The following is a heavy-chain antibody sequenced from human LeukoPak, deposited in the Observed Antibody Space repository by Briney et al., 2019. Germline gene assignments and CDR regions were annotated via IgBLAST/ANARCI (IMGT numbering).Heavy chain of an antibody. Sequence: SETLSLTCTVSGGSISSSSYYWGWIRQPPGKGLEWIGSIYYSGSTYYNPSLKSRVTISVDTSKNQFSLKLSSVTAADTAVYYCARQPGYNLIVDYWGQRTLVTVSS. D-gene: IGHD5-24*01. CDR1: GGSISSSSYY. CDR3: ARQPGYNLIVDY. J-gene: IGHJ4*02. CDR2: IYYSGST. V-gene: IGHV4-39*01.